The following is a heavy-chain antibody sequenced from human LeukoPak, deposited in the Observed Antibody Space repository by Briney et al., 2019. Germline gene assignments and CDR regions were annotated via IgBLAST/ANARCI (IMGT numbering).Heavy chain of an antibody. CDR3: AREYAHGYGYQPNWFDP. D-gene: IGHD5-18*01. Sequence: SETLSLTCTVSGGSISSYYWSWIRQPAGKGLEWIGRIYTSGSTNYNPSLKSRVTMSVDTSKNQFSLKLSSVTAADTAVYYCAREYAHGYGYQPNWFDPWGQGTLVTVSS. CDR2: IYTSGST. V-gene: IGHV4-4*07. J-gene: IGHJ5*02. CDR1: GGSISSYY.